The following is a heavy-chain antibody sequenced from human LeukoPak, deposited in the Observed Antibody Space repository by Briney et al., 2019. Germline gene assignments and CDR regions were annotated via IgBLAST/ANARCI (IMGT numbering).Heavy chain of an antibody. Sequence: GASVKVSCKASGYTFTSYGISWVRQAPGQGLEGMGWISAYNGNTNYAQKLQGRVTMTTDTSTSTAYMELRSLRSDDTAVYYCAREISFCSGGSCDKGPLDYWGQGTLVTVSS. D-gene: IGHD2-15*01. V-gene: IGHV1-18*01. CDR1: GYTFTSYG. J-gene: IGHJ4*02. CDR2: ISAYNGNT. CDR3: AREISFCSGGSCDKGPLDY.